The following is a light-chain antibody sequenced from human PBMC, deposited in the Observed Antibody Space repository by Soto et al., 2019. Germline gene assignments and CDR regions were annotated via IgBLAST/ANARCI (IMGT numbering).Light chain of an antibody. CDR1: QSVSSN. Sequence: EIVMTQSPATLSVSPGERATLSCRASQSVSSNLAWYQQKPGQSPRLLIYGASTRATGIPARFSGSGSGTEFTLTISSLQYEDFAVYYCQQYNNWHPKYTFGQVTKLEIK. CDR3: QQYNNWHPKYT. J-gene: IGKJ2*01. CDR2: GAS. V-gene: IGKV3-15*01.